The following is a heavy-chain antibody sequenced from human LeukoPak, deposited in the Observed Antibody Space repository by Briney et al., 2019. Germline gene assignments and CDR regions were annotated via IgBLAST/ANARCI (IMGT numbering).Heavy chain of an antibody. V-gene: IGHV3-48*03. J-gene: IGHJ3*02. Sequence: GGSLRLSCAASGFTFSSYEMNWVRQAPGKGLEWVSYISSSGRTIYYADSVKGRFTISRDNAKNSLYLQMNSLRAEDTAVYYCARLLNEYCSGGSCFDAFDIWGQGTMVTVSS. CDR3: ARLLNEYCSGGSCFDAFDI. CDR2: ISSSGRTI. D-gene: IGHD2-15*01. CDR1: GFTFSSYE.